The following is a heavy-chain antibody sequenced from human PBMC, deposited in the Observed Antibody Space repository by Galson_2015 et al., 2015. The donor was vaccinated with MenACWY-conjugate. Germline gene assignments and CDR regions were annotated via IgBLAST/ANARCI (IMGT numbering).Heavy chain of an antibody. D-gene: IGHD6-19*01. CDR3: ARWVAVKMIEY. CDR1: GASISTDY. J-gene: IGHJ4*02. CDR2: IHYSGRT. V-gene: IGHV4-59*01. Sequence: LSLTCSVSGASISTDYWSWIRQPPGKGLEWIGYIHYSGRTKYNPSLKTRITMSLDTSENQFSLKLSSVTAADTAVYYCARWVAVKMIEYCGQGTLVTVSS.